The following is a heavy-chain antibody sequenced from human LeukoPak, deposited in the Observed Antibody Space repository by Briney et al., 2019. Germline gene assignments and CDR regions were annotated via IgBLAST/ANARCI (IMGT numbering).Heavy chain of an antibody. D-gene: IGHD1-26*01. CDR1: GYTFTGYY. V-gene: IGHV1-2*02. CDR2: INPNSGGT. Sequence: ASVKVSCKASGYTFTGYYMHWVRQAPGQGLEWMGWINPNSGGTNYAQKFQGRVTMTRDTSISTAYMELSRLRSDDTAVYYCARSRGLPMGAIGSFDYWGQGTLVTVSS. CDR3: ARSRGLPMGAIGSFDY. J-gene: IGHJ4*02.